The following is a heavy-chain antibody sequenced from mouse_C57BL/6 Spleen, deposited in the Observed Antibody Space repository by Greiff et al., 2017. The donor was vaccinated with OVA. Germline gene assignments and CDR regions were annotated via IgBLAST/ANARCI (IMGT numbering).Heavy chain of an antibody. V-gene: IGHV1-52*01. CDR1: GYTFTSYW. J-gene: IGHJ2*01. Sequence: QVQLQQPGAELVRPGSSVKLSCKASGYTFTSYWMHWVKQRPIQGLEWIGNIDPSDSETHYNQKFKDKATLTADKSSSTAYMQLSSLTSEDSAVYYCARSGVPYFDYWGQGTTLTVSS. D-gene: IGHD2-14*01. CDR3: ARSGVPYFDY. CDR2: IDPSDSET.